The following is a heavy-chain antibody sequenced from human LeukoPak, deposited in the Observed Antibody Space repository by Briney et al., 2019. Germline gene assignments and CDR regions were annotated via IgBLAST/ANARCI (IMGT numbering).Heavy chain of an antibody. CDR3: ARLVGASWFDS. Sequence: SQTLSLTCAISGDIVSTNSATWTWHRQSPSRGLEWLGRTYYRSKWNNDYAVSMKSRITINPDTSKNQFSLQLNSVTPEDTAVYYCARLVGASWFDSWGQGTLVTVSS. D-gene: IGHD1-26*01. V-gene: IGHV6-1*01. CDR1: GDIVSTNSAT. J-gene: IGHJ5*01. CDR2: TYYRSKWNN.